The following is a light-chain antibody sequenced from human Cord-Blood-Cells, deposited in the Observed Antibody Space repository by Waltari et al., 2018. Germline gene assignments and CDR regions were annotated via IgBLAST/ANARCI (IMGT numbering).Light chain of an antibody. Sequence: QSALTQPASVSGSPGQSITIPCTGTSRDVGGYNYVSWYQQHPGKAPKLMIYDVSNRPSGFSNRFSGAKSGNTASLTISGLQAEDEADYYCSSYTRSSTLYVFGTGTKVTVL. CDR2: DVS. J-gene: IGLJ1*01. V-gene: IGLV2-14*01. CDR3: SSYTRSSTLYV. CDR1: SRDVGGYNY.